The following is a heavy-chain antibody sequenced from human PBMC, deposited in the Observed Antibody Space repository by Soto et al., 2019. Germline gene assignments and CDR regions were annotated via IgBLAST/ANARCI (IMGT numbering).Heavy chain of an antibody. CDR1: GFTFSTSA. CDR2: ISGSGGST. D-gene: IGHD3-10*01. CDR3: AKASGQGTNWFDP. V-gene: IGHV3-23*01. J-gene: IGHJ5*02. Sequence: GGSLRLSCTASGFTFSTSAMSWVRQAPGRGLEWVSGISGSGGSTYYADSVKGRFTISRDNSKNTLYLQMNSLRAEDTAVYYCAKASGQGTNWFDPWGQGTLVTVSS.